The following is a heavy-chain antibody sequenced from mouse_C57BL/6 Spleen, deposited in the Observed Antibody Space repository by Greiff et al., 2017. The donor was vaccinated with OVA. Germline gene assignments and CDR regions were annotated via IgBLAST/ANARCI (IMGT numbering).Heavy chain of an antibody. D-gene: IGHD2-3*01. Sequence: VQLQQSGAELARPGASVKLSCKASGYTFTSYGISWVKQRTGQGLEWIGEIYPRSGNTYYNEKFKGKATLTADKSSSTAYMELRSLTSEDSAVYFCARRGDGYYVDAMDYWGQGTSVTVSS. CDR1: GYTFTSYG. CDR3: ARRGDGYYVDAMDY. V-gene: IGHV1-81*01. CDR2: IYPRSGNT. J-gene: IGHJ4*01.